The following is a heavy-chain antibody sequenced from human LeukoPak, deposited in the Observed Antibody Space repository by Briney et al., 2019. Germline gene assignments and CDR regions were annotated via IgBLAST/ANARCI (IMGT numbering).Heavy chain of an antibody. D-gene: IGHD4-11*01. Sequence: GGSLRLSCAASGFTFSTYAMHWVRQAPGKGLEWVAVISYDGSNKYYADSVKGRFTISRDNSKNTLYLQMNSLRAEDTAVYYCARALLTTTNWFDPWGQGTLVTVSS. J-gene: IGHJ5*02. CDR2: ISYDGSNK. CDR3: ARALLTTTNWFDP. CDR1: GFTFSTYA. V-gene: IGHV3-30*04.